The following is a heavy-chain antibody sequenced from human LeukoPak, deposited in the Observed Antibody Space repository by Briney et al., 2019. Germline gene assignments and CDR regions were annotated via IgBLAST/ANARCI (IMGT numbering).Heavy chain of an antibody. J-gene: IGHJ5*02. CDR3: ARGIVVKPSANWFDP. D-gene: IGHD2-2*01. CDR2: INADDGNT. CDR1: GYIFTTYA. Sequence: GASVKVSCKNSGYIFTTYAIHWVRQAPGRGLEWMGLINADDGNTRYSQRFQGRVTITRDTSANTAYMELSSLRFEDTAVYYCARGIVVKPSANWFDPWGQGTPVTASS. V-gene: IGHV1-3*01.